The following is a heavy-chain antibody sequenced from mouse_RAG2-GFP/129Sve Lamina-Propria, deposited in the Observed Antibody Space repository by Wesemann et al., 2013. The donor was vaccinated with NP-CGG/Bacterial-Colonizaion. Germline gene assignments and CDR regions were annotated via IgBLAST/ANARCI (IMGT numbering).Heavy chain of an antibody. CDR3: ARCYYRGWYFDV. Sequence: EVQLQQSGPELVKPGASVKISCKASGYTFTDYYMNWVKQSHGKSLEWIGDINPNNGGTSYNQKFKGKATLTVDKSSSTAYMELRSLTSEDSAVYYCARCYYRGWYFDVWGTGTTVTVSS. V-gene: IGHV1-26*01. D-gene: IGHD2-1*01. J-gene: IGHJ1*03. CDR2: INPNNGGT. CDR1: GYTFTDYY.